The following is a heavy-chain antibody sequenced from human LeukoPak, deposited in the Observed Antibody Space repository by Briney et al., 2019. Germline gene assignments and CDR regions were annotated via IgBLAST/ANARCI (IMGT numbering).Heavy chain of an antibody. CDR3: ARRVVQMATMVAFDI. D-gene: IGHD5-24*01. Sequence: KPSETLSLTCTVSGDSISSYYWSWIRQPPGKGLEWIGYLYYSGSTNYNPSLKSRVTISVDTSKNQFSLKLSSVTAADTAVYYCARRVVQMATMVAFDIWGQGTMVTVSS. CDR1: GDSISSYY. J-gene: IGHJ3*02. CDR2: LYYSGST. V-gene: IGHV4-59*08.